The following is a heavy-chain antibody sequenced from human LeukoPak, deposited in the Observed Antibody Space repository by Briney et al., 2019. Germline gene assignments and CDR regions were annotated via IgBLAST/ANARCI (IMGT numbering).Heavy chain of an antibody. CDR1: GYSINNYW. CDR2: IYPADSDI. CDR3: ARQEYCSGGSCYTWFDP. V-gene: IGHV5-51*01. Sequence: GESLKISCKGSGYSINNYWIGWVRQMPGKGLEWMGIIYPADSDIRYSPSFQGQVTISADKSISTVYLQWSSLKASDTAMYYCARQEYCSGGSCYTWFDPWGHGTLVTVSS. D-gene: IGHD2-15*01. J-gene: IGHJ5*02.